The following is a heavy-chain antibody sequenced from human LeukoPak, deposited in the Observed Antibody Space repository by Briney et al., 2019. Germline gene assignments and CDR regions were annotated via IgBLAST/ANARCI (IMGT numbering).Heavy chain of an antibody. J-gene: IGHJ3*02. D-gene: IGHD6-13*01. CDR1: GGSISSYY. V-gene: IGHV4-59*12. Sequence: SETLSLTCTVSGGSISSYYWSWIRQPPGKGLEWIGYIYYSGRTNYNPSLKSRVTISVDTSKNQFSLKLSSVTAADTAVYYCARDRLAEHDAFDIWGQGTMVTVSS. CDR3: ARDRLAEHDAFDI. CDR2: IYYSGRT.